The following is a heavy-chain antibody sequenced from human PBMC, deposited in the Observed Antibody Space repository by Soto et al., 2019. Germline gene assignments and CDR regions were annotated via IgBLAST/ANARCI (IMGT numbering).Heavy chain of an antibody. J-gene: IGHJ4*02. CDR2: IKRKIDGETT. Sequence: EVQLVKSGGGLAEPGGTLRLSCAASGFTFSDAWMNWVRQAPGKGLEWVGLIKRKIDGETTVYAAPVRGRFTISRDDSESKLYLQMNSLKIEDTGVYYCTTGLSRAWHDGYWGQGNLVTVAS. CDR3: TTGLSRAWHDGY. CDR1: GFTFSDAW. V-gene: IGHV3-15*07. D-gene: IGHD1-1*01.